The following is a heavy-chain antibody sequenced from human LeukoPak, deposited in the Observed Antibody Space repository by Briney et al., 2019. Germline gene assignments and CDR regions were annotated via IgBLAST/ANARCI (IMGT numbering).Heavy chain of an antibody. Sequence: PGGSLRLSCSASGFTFSSYAMHWVRQAPGKGLEYVSAISSNGGSTYYADSVKGRFTISRDNSKNTLYLQMSSLRAEDTAVYYCVSSSSWYGGYFQHWGQGTLVTVSS. CDR2: ISSNGGST. CDR1: GFTFSSYA. CDR3: VSSSSWYGGYFQH. D-gene: IGHD6-13*01. J-gene: IGHJ1*01. V-gene: IGHV3-64D*09.